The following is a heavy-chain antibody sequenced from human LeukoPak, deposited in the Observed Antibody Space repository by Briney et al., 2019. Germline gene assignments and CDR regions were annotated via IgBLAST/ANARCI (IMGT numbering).Heavy chain of an antibody. CDR3: ARVYQLLFGYYYMDV. J-gene: IGHJ6*03. CDR2: IYSGGST. Sequence: GGSLRLSCAASGFTFSSYAMSWVRQAPGKGLEWVSVIYSGGSTYCADSVKGRFTISRDNSKNTLYLQMNSLRAEDTAVYYCARVYQLLFGYYYMDVWGKGTTVTISS. CDR1: GFTFSSYA. D-gene: IGHD2-2*01. V-gene: IGHV3-53*01.